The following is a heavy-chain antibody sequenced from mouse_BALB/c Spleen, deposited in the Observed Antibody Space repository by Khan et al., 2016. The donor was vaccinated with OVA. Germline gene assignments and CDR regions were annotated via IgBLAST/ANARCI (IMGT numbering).Heavy chain of an antibody. J-gene: IGHJ4*01. D-gene: IGHD1-1*01. CDR1: GYTFTNYW. V-gene: IGHV1-69*02. Sequence: QVQLQQPGAELVRPGASVRLSCKASGYTFTNYWINWVKQRPGQGLEWIGNIFPSDSYTDYNQKFKDRATLTVDKSSSTAYMQISSPTSEDSAVYYCTRHGTSYDAMDYWGQGTSVTVSS. CDR2: IFPSDSYT. CDR3: TRHGTSYDAMDY.